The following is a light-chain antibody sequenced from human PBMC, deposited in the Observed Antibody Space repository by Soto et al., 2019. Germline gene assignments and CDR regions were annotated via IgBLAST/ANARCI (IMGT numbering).Light chain of an antibody. Sequence: EIEMTQSPATLPVSPGERATLSCRASQSVSTKLAWYQQKPGQAPRLLIYGASTRAPGFPARFTGSGSGTEFTLTIRSLQSEDFVVYYCQQYNDWPSNTFGHGTKLEIK. CDR1: QSVSTK. J-gene: IGKJ2*01. V-gene: IGKV3-15*01. CDR3: QQYNDWPSNT. CDR2: GAS.